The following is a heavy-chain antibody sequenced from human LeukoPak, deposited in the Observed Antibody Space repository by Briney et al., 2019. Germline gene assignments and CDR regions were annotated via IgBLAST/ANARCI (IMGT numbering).Heavy chain of an antibody. CDR3: VKGVRMGVTSAFDI. V-gene: IGHV3-23*01. Sequence: GGSLRLSXAASEFTFSNYAMSWVRQSPGKGLEWFSGSTGTGCSTYYADSVKGRFTTATDYSKNTLHVPINILRAEDTAVYYCVKGVRMGVTSAFDIWGQGTMVTVSS. D-gene: IGHD1-26*01. CDR2: STGTGCST. CDR1: EFTFSNYA. J-gene: IGHJ3*02.